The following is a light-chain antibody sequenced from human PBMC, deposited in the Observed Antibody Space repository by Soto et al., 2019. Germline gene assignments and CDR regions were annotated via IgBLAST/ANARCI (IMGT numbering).Light chain of an antibody. CDR1: NSDVGAYNY. CDR2: EVS. J-gene: IGLJ3*02. Sequence: QSALTQPASVSGSPGQSITISCTGTNSDVGAYNYVSWFQQHPGRAPKLIIFEVSNRPSGVSHRFSGPKSGNTASLTISGLQTEDEADYYCLSYTVTSILVFGGGTKLTVL. CDR3: LSYTVTSILV. V-gene: IGLV2-14*01.